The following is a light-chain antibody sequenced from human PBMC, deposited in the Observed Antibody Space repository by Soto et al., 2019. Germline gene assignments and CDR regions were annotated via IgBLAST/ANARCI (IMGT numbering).Light chain of an antibody. J-gene: IGKJ4*01. V-gene: IGKV3-11*01. CDR1: QSVSSY. CDR3: QQRSNWPL. CDR2: DAS. Sequence: EIVLTQSPATLSLSPGERATLSCRASQSVSSYLAWYQQKPGQAPRLLIYDASNRATGIPARFSGSGSGTDFTFTISSLEPEDFAVYYCQQRSNWPLFGGGTKVEIK.